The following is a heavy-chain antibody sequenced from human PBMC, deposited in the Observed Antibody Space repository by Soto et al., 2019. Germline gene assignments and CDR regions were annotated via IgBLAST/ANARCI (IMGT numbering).Heavy chain of an antibody. D-gene: IGHD5-12*01. Sequence: EVQLLESGGDLVQPGGSLRLSCAASGFTFSTYTMNWFRQAPGKGLEWASGSYGSGGSTCYADAVKCRFTISRDNSGNTLYLQMTSLRVAATAVYYCSQDARPDGYWDLDYWGQGTLVTVSS. CDR3: SQDARPDGYWDLDY. V-gene: IGHV3-23*01. CDR2: SYGSGGST. J-gene: IGHJ4*02. CDR1: GFTFSTYT.